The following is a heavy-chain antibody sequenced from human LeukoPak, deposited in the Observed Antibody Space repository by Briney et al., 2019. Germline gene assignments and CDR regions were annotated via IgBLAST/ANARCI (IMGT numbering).Heavy chain of an antibody. CDR3: ARGRTAMVTGYYYGVDV. V-gene: IGHV4-34*01. CDR2: INHSGST. CDR1: GGSFSGYY. Sequence: SETLSLTCAVYGGSFSGYYWSWIRQPPGKGLEWIGEINHSGSTNYNPSLKSRVTISVDTSKNQFSLKLSSVTAADTAVYYCARGRTAMVTGYYYGVDVWGQGTTVTVSS. D-gene: IGHD5-18*01. J-gene: IGHJ6*02.